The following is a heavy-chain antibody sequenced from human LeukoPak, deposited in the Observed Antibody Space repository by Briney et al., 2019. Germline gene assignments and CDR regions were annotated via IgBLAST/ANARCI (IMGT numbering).Heavy chain of an antibody. V-gene: IGHV1-46*01. D-gene: IGHD1-26*01. CDR3: ARVSGSYSAFDI. J-gene: IGHJ3*02. Sequence: ASVTVSCKASGYTFTSYYMHWVRQAPGQGLEWMGIINPSGGSTSYAQKFQGRVTMTRDTSTSTVYVELSSLRSEDTAVYYCARVSGSYSAFDIWGQGTMVTVSS. CDR1: GYTFTSYY. CDR2: INPSGGST.